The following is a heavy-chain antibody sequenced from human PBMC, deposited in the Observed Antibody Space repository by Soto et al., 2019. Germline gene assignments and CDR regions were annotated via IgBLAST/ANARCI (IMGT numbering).Heavy chain of an antibody. J-gene: IGHJ6*02. D-gene: IGHD6-13*01. V-gene: IGHV3-33*01. Sequence: GGTLRLFCAASGFTFSSYGMHWVRQAPGKGLEWVAVIWYDGSNKYYADSVKGRFTISRDNSKNTLYLQMNSLRAEDTAVYYCARVDVGSSWSYGMDVWGQGTTVTVSS. CDR3: ARVDVGSSWSYGMDV. CDR2: IWYDGSNK. CDR1: GFTFSSYG.